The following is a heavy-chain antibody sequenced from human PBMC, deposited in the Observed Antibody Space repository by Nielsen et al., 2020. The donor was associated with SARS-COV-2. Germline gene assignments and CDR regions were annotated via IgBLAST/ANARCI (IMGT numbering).Heavy chain of an antibody. V-gene: IGHV3-53*04. D-gene: IGHD5-18*01. J-gene: IGHJ4*02. CDR2: IYSGGST. Sequence: GESLKISCAASGFTVSSNYMSWVRQAPGKGLEWVSVIYSGGSTYYADSVKGRFTISRHNSKNTLYLQMNSLRAEDTAVYYCARDGGYSYGDLDYWGQGTLVTVSS. CDR1: GFTVSSNY. CDR3: ARDGGYSYGDLDY.